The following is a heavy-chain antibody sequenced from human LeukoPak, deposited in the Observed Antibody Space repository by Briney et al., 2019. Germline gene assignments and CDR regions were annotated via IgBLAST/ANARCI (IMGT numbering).Heavy chain of an antibody. V-gene: IGHV1-69*04. J-gene: IGHJ3*02. Sequence: SVKVSCKASGYTFTGYYMHWMRQAPGQGLEWMGRIIPILGIANYAQKFQGRVTITADRSTSTAYMELSSLRSEDTAVYYCARARDGAAFDIWGQGTMVTVSS. CDR2: IIPILGIA. D-gene: IGHD3-10*01. CDR3: ARARDGAAFDI. CDR1: GYTFTGYY.